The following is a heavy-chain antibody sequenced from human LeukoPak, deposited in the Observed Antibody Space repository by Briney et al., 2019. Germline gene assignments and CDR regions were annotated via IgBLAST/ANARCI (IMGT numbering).Heavy chain of an antibody. J-gene: IGHJ4*02. Sequence: GGSLRLSCAASGFTFSSYSMNWVRQAPGKGLEWVSSISSSSSYIYYADSVKGRFTISRDNAKNSLYLQMNSLRAEDTAVYYCAREAFAYYYDSSGLDYWGQGTLVTVSS. CDR2: ISSSSSYI. CDR1: GFTFSSYS. D-gene: IGHD3-22*01. CDR3: AREAFAYYYDSSGLDY. V-gene: IGHV3-21*01.